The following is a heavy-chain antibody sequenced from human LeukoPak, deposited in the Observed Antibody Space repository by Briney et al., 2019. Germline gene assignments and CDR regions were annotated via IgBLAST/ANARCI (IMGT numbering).Heavy chain of an antibody. D-gene: IGHD1-1*01. V-gene: IGHV1-2*02. CDR3: ANTGTYSYYYGMDV. CDR1: GYTFTGYY. Sequence: GASVKVSCKASGYTFTGYYMHWVRQAPGQGLEWMGWINPNSGGTNYAQKFQGRVTMTRDTSISTAYMELSRLRSDDTAVYYCANTGTYSYYYGMDVWGQGTTVTVSS. CDR2: INPNSGGT. J-gene: IGHJ6*02.